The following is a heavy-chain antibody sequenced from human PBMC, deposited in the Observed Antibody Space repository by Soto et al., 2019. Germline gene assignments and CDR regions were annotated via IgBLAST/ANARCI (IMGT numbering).Heavy chain of an antibody. CDR3: VRGGSNYAS. V-gene: IGHV3-7*01. CDR1: GFTFSDSW. J-gene: IGHJ5*02. Sequence: EVQLVESGGGLVQPGGSLRRSGTASGFTFSDSWMTWVRQAPGKGLEWVARIKPDESEKKYADSVKGRFSISRDNAKNSMYLQLASLRGEDTAVYYCVRGGSNYASWGQGTLVNVSS. D-gene: IGHD4-4*01. CDR2: IKPDESEK.